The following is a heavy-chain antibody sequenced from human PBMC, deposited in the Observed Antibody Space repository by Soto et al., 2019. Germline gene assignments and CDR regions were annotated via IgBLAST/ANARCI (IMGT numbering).Heavy chain of an antibody. CDR1: GYTFTSYG. V-gene: IGHV1-18*01. CDR2: ISAYNGNT. D-gene: IGHD3-9*01. Sequence: ASVKVSCKASGYTFTSYGISWVRQAPGQGLEWMGWISAYNGNTNYAQKLQGRVTMTTDTSTSTAYMELRSLRSDDTAVYYCARDHVDYDILTGYHPEWYMDVWGKGTTVTVSS. CDR3: ARDHVDYDILTGYHPEWYMDV. J-gene: IGHJ6*03.